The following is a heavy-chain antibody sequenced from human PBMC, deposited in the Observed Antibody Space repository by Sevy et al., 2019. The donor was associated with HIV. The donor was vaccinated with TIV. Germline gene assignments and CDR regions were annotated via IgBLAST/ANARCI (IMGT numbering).Heavy chain of an antibody. J-gene: IGHJ4*02. V-gene: IGHV3-33*01. D-gene: IGHD6-19*01. Sequence: GWSLRLSCTASGFSFNGYGMHWVRQAPGKGLEWVALIWYDGSNRSYLDSVKGRFTVSRDNSKNRRYLQMNSLRAEDTAVYYCAREGLAVAGIGYYFEYWGQGTLVTVSS. CDR3: AREGLAVAGIGYYFEY. CDR2: IWYDGSNR. CDR1: GFSFNGYG.